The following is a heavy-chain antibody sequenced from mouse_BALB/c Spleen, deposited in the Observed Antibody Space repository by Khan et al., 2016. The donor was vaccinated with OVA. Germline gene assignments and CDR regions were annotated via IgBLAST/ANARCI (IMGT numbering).Heavy chain of an antibody. CDR1: GFTFSSYG. CDR3: ARQDGNYLYYFDY. V-gene: IGHV5-6*01. CDR2: ISSGGSYT. D-gene: IGHD2-1*01. Sequence: EVELVESGGDLVKPGGSLKLSCAASGFTFSSYGMSWVRQTPDKRLEWVATISSGGSYTYYPDSVKGRFTISRDNAKNTLYLQMSSLKSEDTAMYYCARQDGNYLYYFDYWGQGTTLPVSS. J-gene: IGHJ2*01.